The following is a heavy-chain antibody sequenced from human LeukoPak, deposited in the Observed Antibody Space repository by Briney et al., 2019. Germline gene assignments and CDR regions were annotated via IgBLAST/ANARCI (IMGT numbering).Heavy chain of an antibody. CDR3: AREGEMATFLFDY. V-gene: IGHV3-48*03. CDR2: ISSSGSTI. Sequence: PGGSLRLSCAASGFTFSSYEMKWVRQAPGKGLEWVSYISSSGSTIYYADSVKGRFTISRDNAKNPLYLQMNSLRAEDTAVYYCAREGEMATFLFDYWGQGTLVTVSS. D-gene: IGHD5-24*01. J-gene: IGHJ4*02. CDR1: GFTFSSYE.